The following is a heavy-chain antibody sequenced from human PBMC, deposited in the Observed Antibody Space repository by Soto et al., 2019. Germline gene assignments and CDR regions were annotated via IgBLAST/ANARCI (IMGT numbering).Heavy chain of an antibody. D-gene: IGHD3-10*01. CDR3: ARGSTETYPGNQIFDL. V-gene: IGHV3-23*01. CDR2: ITVNGGDA. J-gene: IGHJ4*02. CDR1: GLTFGSRA. Sequence: GSLRLSCVASGLTFGSRAMSWVRQAPGEGLQWVATITVNGGDAKYADSVGGRFVISSYHSKKTLYLQMTSLTAEDSAIYFCARGSTETYPGNQIFDLWGRGTLVTVS.